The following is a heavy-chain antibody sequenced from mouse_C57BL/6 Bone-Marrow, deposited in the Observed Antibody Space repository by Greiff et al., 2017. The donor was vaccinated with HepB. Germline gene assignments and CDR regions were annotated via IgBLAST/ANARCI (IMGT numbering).Heavy chain of an antibody. CDR1: GFSLTSYG. CDR2: IWGVGGA. Sequence: VKLMESGPGLVAPSQSLSITCTVSGFSLTSYGVDWVRQSPGKGLEWLGVIWGVGGANYNSAHKSRLSISKDNSKSQVFLKMNSLQTADTAMYYCASRGSYGSSYRYAMDYWGQGTSVTVSS. V-gene: IGHV2-6*01. D-gene: IGHD1-1*01. CDR3: ASRGSYGSSYRYAMDY. J-gene: IGHJ4*01.